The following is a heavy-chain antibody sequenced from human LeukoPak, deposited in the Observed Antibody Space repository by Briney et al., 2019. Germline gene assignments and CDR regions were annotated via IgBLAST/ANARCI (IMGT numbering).Heavy chain of an antibody. Sequence: PGGSLRLSCAASGFTFSSYSMNWVRQAPGKGLEWVSSISSSSSYIYYADSVKGRFPISRDNAKNSLYLQMNSLRAEDTAVYYCARVRLGYSGYDSGYWGQGTLVTVSS. D-gene: IGHD5-12*01. CDR2: ISSSSSYI. J-gene: IGHJ4*02. CDR1: GFTFSSYS. CDR3: ARVRLGYSGYDSGY. V-gene: IGHV3-21*01.